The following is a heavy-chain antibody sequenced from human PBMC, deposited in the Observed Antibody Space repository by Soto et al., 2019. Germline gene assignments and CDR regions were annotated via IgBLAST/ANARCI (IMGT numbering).Heavy chain of an antibody. J-gene: IGHJ3*02. V-gene: IGHV3-7*05. CDR3: ARDVSPGSSSLYLDAFDI. Sequence: EVHLEESGGDLVQPGGSLRFSCAASGFTLSAYWMTWVRQAPGKGLEWVANINRDGSKKSYLDSVRGRFTISRDNVGNSLYLQMDSLRADDTALYYCARDVSPGSSSLYLDAFDIWGQGTMVTVSS. D-gene: IGHD6-13*01. CDR2: INRDGSKK. CDR1: GFTLSAYW.